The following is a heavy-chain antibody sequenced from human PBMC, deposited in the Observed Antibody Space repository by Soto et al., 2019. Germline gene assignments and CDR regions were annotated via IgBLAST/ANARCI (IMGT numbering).Heavy chain of an antibody. CDR3: ARGEVDYGSPWDY. J-gene: IGHJ4*02. CDR2: IYYSGST. CDR1: GGSISSGGYY. Sequence: QVQLQESGPGLVKPSQTLSLTCTVSGGSISSGGYYWSWIRQHPGKGREWIGYIYYSGSTYYNPSLKSRVTISVDTSKNQFSRKLSSVTAADTAVYYCARGEVDYGSPWDYWGQGTLVTVSS. V-gene: IGHV4-31*03. D-gene: IGHD4-17*01.